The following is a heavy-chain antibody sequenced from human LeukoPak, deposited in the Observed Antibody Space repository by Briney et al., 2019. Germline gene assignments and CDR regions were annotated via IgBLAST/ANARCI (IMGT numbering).Heavy chain of an antibody. CDR3: ARGYYDSSGYHSDVLDY. CDR1: GGSISSGGYY. CDR2: IYYSGST. D-gene: IGHD3-22*01. V-gene: IGHV4-31*03. Sequence: SETLSLTCTVSGGSISSGGYYWSWIRQHPGKGLEWIGYIYYSGSTYYNPSLKSRVTISVDTSKNQFSLKLSSVTAADTAVYYCARGYYDSSGYHSDVLDYWGQGTLVTVSS. J-gene: IGHJ4*02.